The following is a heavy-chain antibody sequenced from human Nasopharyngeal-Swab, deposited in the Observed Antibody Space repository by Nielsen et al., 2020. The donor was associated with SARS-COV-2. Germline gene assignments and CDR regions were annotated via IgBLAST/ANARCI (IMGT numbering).Heavy chain of an antibody. D-gene: IGHD2/OR15-2a*01. CDR1: GYSLRTYG. J-gene: IGHJ4*02. CDR3: AKDLRGPYFF. CDR2: IVGSGDISGSGGNT. Sequence: GESLKISCVASGYSLRTYGMSWVRQAPGKGLEWVAAIVGSGDISGSGGNTYYADSVKGRFTISRDNSKNTLSLQMNSLRAEDTAVYYCAKDLRGPYFFWGQGTLVTVSS. V-gene: IGHV3-23*01.